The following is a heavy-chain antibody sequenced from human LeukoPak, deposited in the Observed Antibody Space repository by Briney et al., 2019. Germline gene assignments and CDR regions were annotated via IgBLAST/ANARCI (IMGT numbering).Heavy chain of an antibody. V-gene: IGHV4-34*01. CDR2: INHSGST. Sequence: PSETLSLTCAVYGGSFSGYYWSWIRQPPGKGLEWIGEINHSGSTNYNPSLKSRVTISVDTSKSQFSLKLSSVTAADTAVYYCARTSIAARPFNYWGQGTLVTVSS. CDR3: ARTSIAARPFNY. D-gene: IGHD6-6*01. CDR1: GGSFSGYY. J-gene: IGHJ4*02.